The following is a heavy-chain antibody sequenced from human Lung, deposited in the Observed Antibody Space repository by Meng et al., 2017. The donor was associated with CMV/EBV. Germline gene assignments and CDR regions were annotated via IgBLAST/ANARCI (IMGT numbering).Heavy chain of an antibody. CDR2: VHSDGFDK. D-gene: IGHD1-7*01. J-gene: IGHJ5*02. CDR3: ARDHKHWDCDP. V-gene: IGHV3-30*02. Sequence: GGSLRLXCSASGFTFRSFGMHWIRQAPGKGLEWVAFVHSDGFDKNYVDSVKDRFIISRDNSNNTQSLQMNSLRAEDTAVYYCARDHKHWDCDPWGQGTLVTVSS. CDR1: GFTFRSFG.